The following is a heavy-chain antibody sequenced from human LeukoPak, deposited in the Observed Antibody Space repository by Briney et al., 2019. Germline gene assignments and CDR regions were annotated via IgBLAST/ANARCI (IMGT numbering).Heavy chain of an antibody. J-gene: IGHJ4*02. D-gene: IGHD5-24*01. CDR1: GGSISSYY. CDR2: IYYSGST. V-gene: IGHV4-59*08. CDR3: ARSPVEMATIYFDY. Sequence: PSETLSLTCTVSGGSISSYYWSWIRQPPGKGLEWIGYIYYSGSTNYNPSLKSRVTISVDTSKNQFSLKLSSVTAADTAVYYCARSPVEMATIYFDYWGQGTLVTVSS.